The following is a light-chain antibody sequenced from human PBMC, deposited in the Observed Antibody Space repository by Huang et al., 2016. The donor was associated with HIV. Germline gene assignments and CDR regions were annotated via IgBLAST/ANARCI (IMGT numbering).Light chain of an antibody. Sequence: EVVMTQSPATLSVSPGERATLSCRASQNINSNLAWYQQKPGTTPRLLIYGASTRATGIPARFSGSGSGTEFTLTISSLQSEDFAVYYCQQYNNWPPVTFGQGTKLEIK. CDR2: GAS. V-gene: IGKV3-15*01. CDR1: QNINSN. CDR3: QQYNNWPPVT. J-gene: IGKJ2*01.